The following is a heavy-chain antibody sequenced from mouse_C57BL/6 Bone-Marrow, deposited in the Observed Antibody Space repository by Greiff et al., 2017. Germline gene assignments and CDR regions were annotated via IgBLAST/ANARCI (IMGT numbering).Heavy chain of an antibody. V-gene: IGHV5-9*01. CDR3: ARQGYYYGSRYFDV. CDR1: GFTFSSYT. J-gene: IGHJ1*03. D-gene: IGHD1-1*01. Sequence: EVQLVESGGGLVKPGGSLKLSCAASGFTFSSYTMSWVRQTPEKRLEWVATISGGGGNTYYPDSVKGRFTISRDNAKNTLYLQMSSLRSEDTALYYCARQGYYYGSRYFDVWGTGTTVTVSS. CDR2: ISGGGGNT.